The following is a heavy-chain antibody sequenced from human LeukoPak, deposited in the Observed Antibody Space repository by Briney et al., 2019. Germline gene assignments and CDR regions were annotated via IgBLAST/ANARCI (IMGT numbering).Heavy chain of an antibody. CDR3: ARGLNDSWTGENY. D-gene: IGHD3-3*01. J-gene: IGHJ4*02. CDR2: IHYSGST. V-gene: IGHV4-59*12. Sequence: PSETLSLTCTVSGGSISSYYWSWIRQPPGKGLEWIGYIHYSGSTNYNPSLKSRVTISVDMSKNQFSLKVRYVTAADTAVYYCARGLNDSWTGENYWGQGTLVTVSS. CDR1: GGSISSYY.